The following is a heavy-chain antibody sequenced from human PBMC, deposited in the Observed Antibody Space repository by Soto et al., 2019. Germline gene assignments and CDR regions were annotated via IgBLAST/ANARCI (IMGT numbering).Heavy chain of an antibody. CDR2: IYYSGST. J-gene: IGHJ6*02. D-gene: IGHD3-22*01. V-gene: IGHV4-61*01. CDR1: VGSVSSGSYY. Sequence: SESLSLTGIVSVGSVSSGSYYWSWILQPPGKGLEWIGYIYYSGSTNYNPSLKSRVTISVDTSKNQFSLKLSSVTAADTAVYYCARGRITMIVVGLYYYYGMDVWGQGTTVTVSS. CDR3: ARGRITMIVVGLYYYYGMDV.